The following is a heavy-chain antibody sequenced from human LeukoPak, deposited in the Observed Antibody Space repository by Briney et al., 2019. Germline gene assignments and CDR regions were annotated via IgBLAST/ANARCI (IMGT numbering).Heavy chain of an antibody. CDR3: ARGHAPRLASYGMDV. D-gene: IGHD6-19*01. CDR1: GYTFTSYG. Sequence: ASVKVSCKASGYTFTSYGISWVRQAPGQGLEWMGWISAYNGNTNYAQKLQGRVTMTTDTSTSTAYMELRGLRSDDTAVYYCARGHAPRLASYGMDVWGQGTTVTVSS. V-gene: IGHV1-18*01. J-gene: IGHJ6*02. CDR2: ISAYNGNT.